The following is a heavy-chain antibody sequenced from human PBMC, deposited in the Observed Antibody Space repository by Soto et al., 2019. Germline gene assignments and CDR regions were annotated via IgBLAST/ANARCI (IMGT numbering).Heavy chain of an antibody. Sequence: ASVKVSCKASGYTFTSYGISWVRQAPGQGLEWMGWISAYNGNTNYAQKLQGRVTMTTDTSTSTAYMELRSLRSDDTAVYYCARAGHYIWGSYRYPFYFDYWGQGTLVTVSS. CDR3: ARAGHYIWGSYRYPFYFDY. J-gene: IGHJ4*02. CDR2: ISAYNGNT. V-gene: IGHV1-18*01. D-gene: IGHD3-16*02. CDR1: GYTFTSYG.